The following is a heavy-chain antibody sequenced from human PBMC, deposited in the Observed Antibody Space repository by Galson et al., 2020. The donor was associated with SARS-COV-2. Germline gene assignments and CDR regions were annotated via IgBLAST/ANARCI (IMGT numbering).Heavy chain of an antibody. J-gene: IGHJ5*02. CDR1: GYTFTSYD. CDR2: INPDSGNT. CDR3: ARAGLPVAIWVDP. Sequence: ASVKVSCKASGYTFTSYDINWVRQATGQGLEWLGWINPDSGNTSYVQKFQGRVTMTRNTSISTAYMELSSLRSEDTAVYYCARAGLPVAIWVDPWGQGTLVTVSS. V-gene: IGHV1-8*01. D-gene: IGHD2-2*01.